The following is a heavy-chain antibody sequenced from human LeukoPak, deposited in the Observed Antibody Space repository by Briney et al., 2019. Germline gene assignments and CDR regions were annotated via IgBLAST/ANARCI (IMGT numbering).Heavy chain of an antibody. CDR3: ARVQGHPPNGLDV. CDR2: INSDASST. J-gene: IGHJ3*01. V-gene: IGHV3-74*01. D-gene: IGHD2-8*01. Sequence: GGSLRLSCAASGFTFSSYWMHWVRQAPGKGLVWVSRINSDASSTSYADSVKGRFTISRDNAKNTLYLQMNSLRAEDTAVYYCARVQGHPPNGLDVWGQGTMVTVSS. CDR1: GFTFSSYW.